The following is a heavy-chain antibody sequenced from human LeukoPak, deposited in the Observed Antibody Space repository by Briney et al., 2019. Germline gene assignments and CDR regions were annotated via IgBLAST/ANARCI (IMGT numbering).Heavy chain of an antibody. CDR3: ARDLWSTGAGMFDF. CDR2: IYYSGST. V-gene: IGHV4-59*12. D-gene: IGHD2-21*01. Sequence: SETLSLTCTVSGTSISSYYWSWLRQPPGKGLEWIGYIYYSGSTNYNPSLKSRVTISVDTSKNFFSLRLSSVTAADTAVYYCARDLWSTGAGMFDFWGQGALVAVSS. CDR1: GTSISSYY. J-gene: IGHJ4*02.